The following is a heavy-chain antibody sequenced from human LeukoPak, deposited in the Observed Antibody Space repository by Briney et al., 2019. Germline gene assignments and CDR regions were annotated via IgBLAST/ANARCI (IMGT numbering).Heavy chain of an antibody. D-gene: IGHD3-10*01. CDR3: AKDHYVSGRYDAFDI. Sequence: QLGGSLRLSCAASGFTFSSYAMSWVRQAPGEGLEWVSSITTSGGSTYYADSVKGRFTISRDNAKNTLYLQMNSLRAEDTAAYYCAKDHYVSGRYDAFDIWGQGTMGAGSS. CDR2: ITTSGGST. CDR1: GFTFSSYA. V-gene: IGHV3-23*01. J-gene: IGHJ3*02.